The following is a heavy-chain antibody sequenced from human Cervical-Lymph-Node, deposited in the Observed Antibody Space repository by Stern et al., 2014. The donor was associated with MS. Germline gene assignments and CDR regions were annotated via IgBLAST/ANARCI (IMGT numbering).Heavy chain of an antibody. D-gene: IGHD1-26*01. V-gene: IGHV2-5*02. Sequence: QVTLKESGPTLVKPTQTLTLTCTFSGFSLNSDGVGVGWIRQPPGKAPEYLGIIYWDDDKLYSPSLRSRLTITKDTSKNRVVLTMTNMDPVDTATYYCAHRGRSGNFLNWFDPWGQGTLVTVSS. CDR3: AHRGRSGNFLNWFDP. CDR1: GFSLNSDGVG. J-gene: IGHJ5*02. CDR2: IYWDDDK.